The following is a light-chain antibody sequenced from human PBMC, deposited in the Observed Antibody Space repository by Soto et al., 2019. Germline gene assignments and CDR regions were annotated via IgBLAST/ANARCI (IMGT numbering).Light chain of an antibody. J-gene: IGLJ1*01. CDR2: DVS. Sequence: QSVLTQPASVSGSPGQSITISCTGTSSDVGAYNYDSWYQQYPGEAPKVIIYDVSHRPAGVSNRFSGSKSGNTASLTISGLQTQVEADYYCSSYTSATTYVFGTGTKATVL. CDR3: SSYTSATTYV. V-gene: IGLV2-14*01. CDR1: SSDVGAYNY.